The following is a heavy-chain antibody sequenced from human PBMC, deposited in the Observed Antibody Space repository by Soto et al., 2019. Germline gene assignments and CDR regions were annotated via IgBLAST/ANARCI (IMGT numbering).Heavy chain of an antibody. V-gene: IGHV5-51*01. CDR3: ARRAHMSRRGETFSNYQYGMDV. J-gene: IGHJ6*02. D-gene: IGHD3-16*01. CDR2: IYPGDSDT. Sequence: RQMPGEGLEWMGIIYPGDSDTNYSPSFQGHVTISADKSISTAYLQWSSLKASDTAMYYCARRAHMSRRGETFSNYQYGMDVCGQRTSVSVSS.